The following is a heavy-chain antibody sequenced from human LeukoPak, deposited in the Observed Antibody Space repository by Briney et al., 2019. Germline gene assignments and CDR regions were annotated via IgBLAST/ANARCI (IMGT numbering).Heavy chain of an antibody. Sequence: SETLSLTCTVSGGSISGHYWCWVRQPPGKGLEWFGYIYYSGSTIYDPSLKSRLTISVDTSKNQFSLKLSSLTAADTAVYYCARGPTTVVNYAFDIWGQGTMVTVSS. CDR3: ARGPTTVVNYAFDI. D-gene: IGHD4-23*01. CDR2: IYYSGST. J-gene: IGHJ3*02. V-gene: IGHV4-59*11. CDR1: GGSISGHY.